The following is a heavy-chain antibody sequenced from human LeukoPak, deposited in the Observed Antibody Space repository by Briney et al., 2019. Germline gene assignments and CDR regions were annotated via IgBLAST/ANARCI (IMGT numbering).Heavy chain of an antibody. CDR2: IYYSGST. D-gene: IGHD3-10*01. CDR3: ARARYGSGSSYWFDP. J-gene: IGHJ5*02. CDR1: GGSISSYY. Sequence: SETLSLTCTVSGGSISSYYWSWIRQPPGKGLEWIGYIYYSGSTNYNPSLKSRVTISVDTSKNQFSLKLSSVTAADTAVYYCARARYGSGSSYWFDPWGQGTLVTVFS. V-gene: IGHV4-59*01.